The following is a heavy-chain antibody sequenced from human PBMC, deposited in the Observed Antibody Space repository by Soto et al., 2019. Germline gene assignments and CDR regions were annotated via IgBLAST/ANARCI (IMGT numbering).Heavy chain of an antibody. V-gene: IGHV1-69*06. CDR3: ARRLSNSIAPSGMDR. D-gene: IGHD2-21*01. J-gene: IGHJ6*02. CDR1: GGTFSSYA. Sequence: ASVKVSCKASGGTFSSYAISWVRQAPGQGLEWMGGIIPIFGTANYAQKFQGRVTITADKSTSTAYMELSSLRSEDTAVYYCARRLSNSIAPSGMDRWGQGTTVTVSS. CDR2: IIPIFGTA.